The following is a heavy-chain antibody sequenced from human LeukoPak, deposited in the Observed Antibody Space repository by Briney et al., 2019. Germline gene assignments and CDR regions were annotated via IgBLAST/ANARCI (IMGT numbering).Heavy chain of an antibody. CDR2: IYPGDSDT. CDR1: GYSFTSYR. J-gene: IGHJ3*02. D-gene: IGHD3-9*01. Sequence: GESLKISCKGTGYSFTSYRIAWMRQRPGKGLEWMGIIYPGDSDTRYSPSFQGQVTVSADKSISTAYLQWSSLKASDTAMYYCALRNILAGYSNDAFDIWGQGTMVTVSS. CDR3: ALRNILAGYSNDAFDI. V-gene: IGHV5-51*01.